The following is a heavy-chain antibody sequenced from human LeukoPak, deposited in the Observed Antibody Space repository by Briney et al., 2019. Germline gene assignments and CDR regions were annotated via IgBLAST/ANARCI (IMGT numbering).Heavy chain of an antibody. J-gene: IGHJ5*02. CDR2: INSGNGNT. CDR1: GGTISDHA. D-gene: IGHD2-2*02. Sequence: GSTVKRTSKASGGTISDHALNWVRQAPGQRLEWMGWINSGNGNTKYSQEFQGRVTLTSDTSATTAYMELNSLTSEDMGVYYCTLYNHWGQGTLVTVSS. V-gene: IGHV1-3*03. CDR3: TLYNH.